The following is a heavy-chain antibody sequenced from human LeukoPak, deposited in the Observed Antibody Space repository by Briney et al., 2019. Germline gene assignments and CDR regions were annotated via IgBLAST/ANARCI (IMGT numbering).Heavy chain of an antibody. CDR2: IIPIFGTA. D-gene: IGHD2-8*02. V-gene: IGHV1-69*13. CDR3: ARRPISGGVRNWAIDY. Sequence: GASVKVSCKASGGTFSSYAISWVRQAPGQGLEWMGGIIPIFGTANYAQKFQGRVTITADESTSTAYMELSSLRSEDTAVYYCARRPISGGVRNWAIDYWGQGTLVTVSS. J-gene: IGHJ4*02. CDR1: GGTFSSYA.